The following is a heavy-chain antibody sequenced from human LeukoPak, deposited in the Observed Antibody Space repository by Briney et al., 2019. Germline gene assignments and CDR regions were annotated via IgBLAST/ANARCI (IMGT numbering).Heavy chain of an antibody. CDR2: ISGSGGST. D-gene: IGHD3-3*01. V-gene: IGHV3-23*01. CDR1: GFTFSSYA. CDR3: AKGLSYSKYYDFWSGSGTFDY. Sequence: PGGSLRLSCAASGFTFSSYAMSWVRQAPGKGLKWVSAISGSGGSTYYADSVKGRFTISRDNSKNTLYLQMNSLRAEDTAVYYCAKGLSYSKYYDFWSGSGTFDYWGQGTLVTVPS. J-gene: IGHJ4*02.